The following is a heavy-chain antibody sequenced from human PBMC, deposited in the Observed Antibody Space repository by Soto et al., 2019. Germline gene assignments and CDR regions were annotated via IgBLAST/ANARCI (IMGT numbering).Heavy chain of an antibody. J-gene: IGHJ4*02. D-gene: IGHD1-20*01. Sequence: SETLSLTCTVSGGSISSSSYYWGWILQPPGKGLEWIGSIYYSGSTYYDPSLKSRVTISVDTSKNQFSLKLSSVTAADTAVYYCARKVFHRVAAQIDYWGQGTLVTVSS. CDR3: ARKVFHRVAAQIDY. V-gene: IGHV4-39*01. CDR1: GGSISSSSYY. CDR2: IYYSGST.